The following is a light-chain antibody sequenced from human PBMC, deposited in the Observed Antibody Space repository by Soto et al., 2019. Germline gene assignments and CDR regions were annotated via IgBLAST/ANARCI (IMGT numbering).Light chain of an antibody. J-gene: IGKJ1*01. V-gene: IGKV3-15*01. CDR1: QSVSSN. Sequence: EIVMTQSPATLSVSPGERATLSCRASQSVSSNLAWYQQKPGQAPRLLIYGASTRATGIRARFSGSGSGTEFTLTISSLLSEDFAVYYCQQYNNWPRMFGQGTRVEIK. CDR3: QQYNNWPRM. CDR2: GAS.